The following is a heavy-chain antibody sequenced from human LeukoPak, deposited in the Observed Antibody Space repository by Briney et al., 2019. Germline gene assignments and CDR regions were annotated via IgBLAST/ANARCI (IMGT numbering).Heavy chain of an antibody. CDR1: GFTFSNYG. D-gene: IGHD3-10*01. V-gene: IGHV3-30*02. Sequence: GGSLRLSCAASGFTFSNYGMHWVRQAPGKGLEWVALISFDGSQKYYADSVKGRFTISRDNSKSTVYLQMNSLRVEDAAVYYCPKDLTSDFGDDLDPWGQGTLVTVSS. CDR2: ISFDGSQK. J-gene: IGHJ5*02. CDR3: PKDLTSDFGDDLDP.